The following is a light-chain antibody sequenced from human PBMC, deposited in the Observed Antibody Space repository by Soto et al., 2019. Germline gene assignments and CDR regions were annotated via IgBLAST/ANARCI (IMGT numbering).Light chain of an antibody. Sequence: QSALLQPSSVPEAPGQRVTISCSGGSSNIGDHAVTWYQQVPGMPPKLLIYYDDLRPPGVSDRFSGTKSGTSASLAISGLQSDDEADYYCASWDDSLNGVVFGGGTKLTVL. V-gene: IGLV1-36*01. J-gene: IGLJ3*02. CDR1: SSNIGDHA. CDR3: ASWDDSLNGVV. CDR2: YDD.